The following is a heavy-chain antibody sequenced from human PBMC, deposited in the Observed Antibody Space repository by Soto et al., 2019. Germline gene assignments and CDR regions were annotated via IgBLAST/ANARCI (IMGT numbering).Heavy chain of an antibody. D-gene: IGHD3-16*01. CDR1: GFTFSSYA. CDR3: ARPKIVDLGYFDY. CDR2: ISYDGSNK. Sequence: GGSLRLSCAASGFTFSSYAMHWVRQAPGKGLEWVAVISYDGSNKYYADSVKGRFTISRDNSKNTLYLQMNSLRAEDTAVYYCARPKIVDLGYFDYWGPGTLVTVSS. J-gene: IGHJ4*02. V-gene: IGHV3-30-3*01.